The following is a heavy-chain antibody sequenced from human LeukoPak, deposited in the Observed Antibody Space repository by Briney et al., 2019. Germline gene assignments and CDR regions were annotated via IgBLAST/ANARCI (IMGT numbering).Heavy chain of an antibody. V-gene: IGHV4-38-2*02. J-gene: IGHJ3*02. Sequence: PSETLSLTCTVSGYSISSGYYWGWIRQPPGKGLEWIGSIYHSGSTYYNPSLKSRVTISVDTSKNQFSLKLSSVTAADTAVYYCARGMRNDYGGNPPGEAFDIWGQGTMVTVSS. CDR3: ARGMRNDYGGNPPGEAFDI. CDR1: GYSISSGYY. CDR2: IYHSGST. D-gene: IGHD4-23*01.